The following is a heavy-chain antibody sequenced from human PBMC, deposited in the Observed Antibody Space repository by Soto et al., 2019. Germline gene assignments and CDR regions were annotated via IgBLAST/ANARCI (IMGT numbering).Heavy chain of an antibody. Sequence: EVQLVESGGGLVQPGGSLRLSCAASGFPFSSYSMNWVRQAPGKGLEWVSYISSSSSTIYYADSVKGRFTISRDNAKNSLYLQMNSLRDEDTAVYYCAREGGFWSGYSTDYWGQGTLVTVSS. J-gene: IGHJ4*02. V-gene: IGHV3-48*02. D-gene: IGHD3-3*01. CDR1: GFPFSSYS. CDR2: ISSSSSTI. CDR3: AREGGFWSGYSTDY.